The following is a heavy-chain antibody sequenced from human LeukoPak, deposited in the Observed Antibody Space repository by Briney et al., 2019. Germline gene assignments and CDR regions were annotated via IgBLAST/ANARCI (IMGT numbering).Heavy chain of an antibody. D-gene: IGHD7-27*01. V-gene: IGHV3-20*04. CDR2: INWNGDST. CDR1: GFSFDDYG. J-gene: IGHJ4*02. CDR3: ARVYGWGPTRNLDY. Sequence: GGSQRLSCEVSGFSFDDYGMSWVRQPPGKGLEWVSGINWNGDSTDHADSVKGRFTISRDNANNSLFLQMNSLRADDTALYYCARVYGWGPTRNLDYWGQGILVTVSS.